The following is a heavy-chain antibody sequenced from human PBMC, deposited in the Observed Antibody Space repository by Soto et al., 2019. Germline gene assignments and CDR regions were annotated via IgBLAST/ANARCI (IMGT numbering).Heavy chain of an antibody. J-gene: IGHJ4*02. CDR3: ARRPGIAPKISYFDY. D-gene: IGHD6-13*01. Sequence: QVQLQQWGAGLLKPSETLSLTCAVYGGSFSGYYWSWIRQPPGKGLGWIGEINHSGSTNYNPSLKSRVTISVDTSKNQFSLKLSSVTAADTAVYYCARRPGIAPKISYFDYWGQGTLVTVSS. CDR2: INHSGST. V-gene: IGHV4-34*01. CDR1: GGSFSGYY.